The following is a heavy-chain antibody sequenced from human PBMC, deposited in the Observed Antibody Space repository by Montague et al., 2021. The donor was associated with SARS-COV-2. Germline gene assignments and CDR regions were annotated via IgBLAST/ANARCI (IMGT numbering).Heavy chain of an antibody. D-gene: IGHD2-15*01. CDR1: GTSFGGYY. V-gene: IGHV4-34*01. J-gene: IGHJ6*03. Sequence: SETLSLTCAVHGTSFGGYYWNWVRQPPGKGLEWIGEINHGGSTKYSPSLKSRLTISADMSKNQFSLKLTSVAAADTAVYYCARLRDGVVPSPILGIGPYFTYYYMDVWGKGTTVTVSS. CDR2: INHGGST. CDR3: ARLRDGVVPSPILGIGPYFTYYYMDV.